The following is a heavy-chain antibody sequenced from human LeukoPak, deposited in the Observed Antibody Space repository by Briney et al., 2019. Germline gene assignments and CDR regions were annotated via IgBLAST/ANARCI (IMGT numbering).Heavy chain of an antibody. Sequence: GGSLRLSCAASGFTFSHYAMHWVRQAPGKGLEWVAVISYHGIDKYYADSVKGRFTISRDNSKNALYLQMNSLRAEDTAVYYCARYSLSGSYTAFDIWGQGTMVTVSS. CDR1: GFTFSHYA. J-gene: IGHJ3*02. CDR2: ISYHGIDK. V-gene: IGHV3-30-3*01. CDR3: ARYSLSGSYTAFDI. D-gene: IGHD1-26*01.